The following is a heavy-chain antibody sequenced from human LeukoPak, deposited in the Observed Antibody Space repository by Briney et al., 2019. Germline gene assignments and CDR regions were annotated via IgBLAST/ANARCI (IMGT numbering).Heavy chain of an antibody. V-gene: IGHV3-20*04. CDR2: INWNGGST. CDR3: ARDADIVVVPAAISEYYFDY. D-gene: IGHD2-2*01. J-gene: IGHJ4*02. Sequence: GGSLRLSCAASGFIFDDYGMSWVRQAPGKGLEWVSGINWNGGSTGYGDSVEGRFTISRDNAKNSLYLQMNSLRAEDTAVYYCARDADIVVVPAAISEYYFDYWGQGTLVTVSS. CDR1: GFIFDDYG.